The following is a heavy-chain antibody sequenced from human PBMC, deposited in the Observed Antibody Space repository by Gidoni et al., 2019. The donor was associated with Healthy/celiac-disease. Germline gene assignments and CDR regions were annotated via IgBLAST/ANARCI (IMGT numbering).Heavy chain of an antibody. CDR1: GGTFSSYA. J-gene: IGHJ5*02. Sequence: QVQLVQSGAEVKKPGSSVKVSCQASGGTFSSYAISWVRQAPGQGLEWMGGIIPIFGTANYAQKFQGRVTITADESTSTAYMELSSLRSEDTAVYYCARCGITMIVGVNWFDPWGQGTLVTVSS. D-gene: IGHD3-22*01. V-gene: IGHV1-69*01. CDR2: IIPIFGTA. CDR3: ARCGITMIVGVNWFDP.